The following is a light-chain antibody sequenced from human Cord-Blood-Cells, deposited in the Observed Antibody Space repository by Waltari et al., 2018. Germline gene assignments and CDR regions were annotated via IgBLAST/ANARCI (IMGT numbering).Light chain of an antibody. J-gene: IGKJ1*01. CDR3: QQDYSTPWT. Sequence: DIVMTQSPDSLAVSLGERATINCKSSQSVLYSSNNKNYLAWYQQKPGHPPKLLIYLASTRESGVPARFSSSGSGTDFTLTISSLQAEDVAVYYCQQDYSTPWTFGQGTKVEIK. CDR1: QSVLYSSNNKNY. CDR2: LAS. V-gene: IGKV4-1*01.